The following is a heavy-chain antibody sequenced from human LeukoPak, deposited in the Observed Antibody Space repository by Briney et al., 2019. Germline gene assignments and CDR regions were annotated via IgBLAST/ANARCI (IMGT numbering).Heavy chain of an antibody. CDR1: GFTFSSYW. J-gene: IGHJ4*02. CDR2: IKQDGSEK. V-gene: IGHV3-7*01. Sequence: GGSLRLSCAASGFTFSSYWMSWVRQAPGKGLEWVANIKQDGSEKYYVDSVKGRFTISRDNSKNTLYLQMNSLRAEDTAVYYCARDRLRYFDWLLPGHWGQGTLVTVSS. CDR3: ARDRLRYFDWLLPGH. D-gene: IGHD3-9*01.